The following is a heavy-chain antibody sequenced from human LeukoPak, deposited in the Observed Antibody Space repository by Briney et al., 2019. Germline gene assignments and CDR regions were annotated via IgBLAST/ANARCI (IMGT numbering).Heavy chain of an antibody. D-gene: IGHD5-24*01. Sequence: SETLSLTCTVSGGSISSYYWNWIRQPPGKGLEWIGYIYHSGSTNYNPSLKSRVTISIDKSKKQFSLKLISVTAADTAIYYCARVGGMTTINNAAFDIWGQGTMVTVSS. CDR1: GGSISSYY. V-gene: IGHV4-59*01. CDR3: ARVGGMTTINNAAFDI. J-gene: IGHJ3*02. CDR2: IYHSGST.